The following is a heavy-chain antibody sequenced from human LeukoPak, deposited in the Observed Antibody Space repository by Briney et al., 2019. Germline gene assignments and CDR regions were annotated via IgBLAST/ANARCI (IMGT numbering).Heavy chain of an antibody. CDR3: AALGYCSGGSCPKLTSDFDY. V-gene: IGHV1-24*01. Sequence: ASVKVSCKVSGYTLTELSMHWVRQAPGKGLEWMGGFDPEDGETIYAQKFQGRVTMTEDTSTDTAYMELSSLRSEDTAAYYCAALGYCSGGSCPKLTSDFDYWGQGTLVTVSS. J-gene: IGHJ4*02. CDR1: GYTLTELS. CDR2: FDPEDGET. D-gene: IGHD2-15*01.